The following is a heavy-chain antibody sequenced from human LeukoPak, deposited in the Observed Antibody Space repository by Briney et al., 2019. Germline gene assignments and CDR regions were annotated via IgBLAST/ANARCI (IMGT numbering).Heavy chain of an antibody. J-gene: IGHJ4*02. CDR2: ISSSGSTI. D-gene: IGHD3-22*01. Sequence: PGGSLRLSCAASGFTFSSYEMNWVRQAPGKGLEWVSYISSSGSTIYYADSVKGRSTISRDNAKNSLYLQMNSLRAEDTAVYYCARGDYYYDSSGYPGDYWGQGTLVTVSS. CDR1: GFTFSSYE. V-gene: IGHV3-48*03. CDR3: ARGDYYYDSSGYPGDY.